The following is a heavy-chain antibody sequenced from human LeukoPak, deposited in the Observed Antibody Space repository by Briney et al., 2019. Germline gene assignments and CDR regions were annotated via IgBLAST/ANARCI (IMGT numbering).Heavy chain of an antibody. V-gene: IGHV4-30-4*08. J-gene: IGHJ3*02. CDR1: GGSISSGDYD. CDR2: IYYSGST. Sequence: SETLSLTCTVSGGSISSGDYDWGWIRQPPGKGLEWIGYIYYSGSTYYNPSLKSRVTISVDTSKNQFSLQLSSVTAADTAVYYCARAPGDIEAFDIWGQGTIVTVSS. CDR3: ARAPGDIEAFDI.